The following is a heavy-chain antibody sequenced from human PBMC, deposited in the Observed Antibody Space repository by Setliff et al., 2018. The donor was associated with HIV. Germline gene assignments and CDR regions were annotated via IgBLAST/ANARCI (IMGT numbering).Heavy chain of an antibody. J-gene: IGHJ4*02. Sequence: GGSLRLSCAASGLTFSSYGMHWVRQAPGKGLEWVAFIRYDGSNKYYADSVKGRFTISRDNSKNTLYLQMNSLRAEDTAVYYCAKSYYDYVWGSFDYWGQGTLVTVSS. CDR3: AKSYYDYVWGSFDY. CDR2: IRYDGSNK. CDR1: GLTFSSYG. V-gene: IGHV3-30*02. D-gene: IGHD3-16*01.